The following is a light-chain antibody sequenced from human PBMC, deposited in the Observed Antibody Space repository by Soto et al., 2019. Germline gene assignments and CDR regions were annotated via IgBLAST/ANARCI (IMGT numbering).Light chain of an antibody. J-gene: IGLJ1*01. CDR3: QVWDIMTDNYV. CDR1: NIGNKR. Sequence: SYELTQPPSVSVAPEKTATITCGGNNIGNKRVHWYRQKPGQATVLVISYDSDRPSGIPERFSGSNSGNTATLTISRVEDGDEAEYYCQVWDIMTDNYVFGPGTKLTVL. V-gene: IGLV3-21*04. CDR2: YDS.